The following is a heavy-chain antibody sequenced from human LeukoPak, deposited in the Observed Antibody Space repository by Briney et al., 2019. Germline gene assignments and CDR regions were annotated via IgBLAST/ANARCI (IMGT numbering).Heavy chain of an antibody. J-gene: IGHJ3*02. CDR1: GFTFSSYA. CDR3: ARSPETTPGEGDAFDI. CDR2: IYSGGST. D-gene: IGHD1-7*01. Sequence: PGGSLRLSCAASGFTFSSYAMHWVRQAPGKGLEWVSVIYSGGSTYYADSVKGRFTISRHNSKNTLYLQMNSLRAEDTAVYYCARSPETTPGEGDAFDIWGQGTMVTVTS. V-gene: IGHV3-53*04.